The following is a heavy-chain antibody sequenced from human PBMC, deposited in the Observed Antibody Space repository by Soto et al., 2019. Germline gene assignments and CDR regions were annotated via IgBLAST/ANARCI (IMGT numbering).Heavy chain of an antibody. D-gene: IGHD3-22*01. V-gene: IGHV1-69*12. Sequence: QVQVVQSGAEVKKPGSSVKVSCKASGGSFSNYGISWVRQAPGQGLEWMGGIIPVFGTPHYAQKFQDRVTITADDSTSAVYMEVTSLTSEDTAVYYCARGDATKIVVTTYFALDVWGQGTTVTVSS. CDR2: IIPVFGTP. CDR1: GGSFSNYG. J-gene: IGHJ6*02. CDR3: ARGDATKIVVTTYFALDV.